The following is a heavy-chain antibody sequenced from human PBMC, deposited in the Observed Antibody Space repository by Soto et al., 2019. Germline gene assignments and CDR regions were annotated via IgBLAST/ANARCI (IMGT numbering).Heavy chain of an antibody. J-gene: IGHJ4*02. Sequence: QVHLQESGPGLVKASETLSLTCTVSGGSIRSYYWTWIRQPPGKGLEWFGYIFYSGSTFYNPSLKSRVTISIHTSKSQFSLQLTSVTDADTAVYYCARGAADTAMVDSWGQGTLVTVSS. V-gene: IGHV4-59*01. D-gene: IGHD5-18*01. CDR1: GGSIRSYY. CDR3: ARGAADTAMVDS. CDR2: IFYSGST.